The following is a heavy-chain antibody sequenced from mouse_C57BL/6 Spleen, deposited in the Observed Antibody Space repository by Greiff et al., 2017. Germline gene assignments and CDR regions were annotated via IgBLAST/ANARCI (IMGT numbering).Heavy chain of an antibody. CDR2: ISYDGSN. J-gene: IGHJ4*01. CDR1: GYSITSGYY. Sequence: DVKLQESGPGLVKPSQSLSLTCSVTGYSITSGYYWNWIRQFPGNKLEWMGYISYDGSNNYNPSLKNRISITRDTSKNQFFLKFNSVTTEDTATYCCAREEITTVVATPLDYAMDYWGQGTSVTVSS. CDR3: AREEITTVVATPLDYAMDY. D-gene: IGHD1-1*01. V-gene: IGHV3-6*01.